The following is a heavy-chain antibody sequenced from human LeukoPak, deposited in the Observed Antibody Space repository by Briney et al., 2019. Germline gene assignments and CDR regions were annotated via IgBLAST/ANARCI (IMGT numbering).Heavy chain of an antibody. CDR3: ARDPSRNSLVGRERHFDY. Sequence: GGSLRLSCAASGFTFSSYSMNWVRQAPGKGLEWVSSISSSSSYIYYADSVKGRFTISRDNAKNSLYLQMNSLRAEDTAVYYCARDPSRNSLVGRERHFDYWGPGTLVTVSS. CDR1: GFTFSSYS. J-gene: IGHJ4*02. CDR2: ISSSSSYI. V-gene: IGHV3-21*01. D-gene: IGHD1-14*01.